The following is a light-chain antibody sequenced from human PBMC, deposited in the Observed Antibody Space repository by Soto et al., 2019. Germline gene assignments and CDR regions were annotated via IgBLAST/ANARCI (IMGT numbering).Light chain of an antibody. V-gene: IGLV2-11*01. CDR1: SSDVGGYNY. Sequence: HSALTQPRSVSGSPGQSVTISCTGTSSDVGGYNYVSWYQQHPGKAPKLMIYDVSKRPSGVPDRFSGSKSGNTASLTISGLQAEDEADYYCCSYAGSPHYVFGTGTKVTVL. J-gene: IGLJ1*01. CDR2: DVS. CDR3: CSYAGSPHYV.